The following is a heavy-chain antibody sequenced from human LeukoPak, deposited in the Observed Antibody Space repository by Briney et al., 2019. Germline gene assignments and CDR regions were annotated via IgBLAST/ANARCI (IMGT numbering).Heavy chain of an antibody. Sequence: SETLSLSCTVSGGSVSSGSYYWSWIRQPPGKGLEWIGNVYYSGSTNYNPSLKSRVTISVDTSRNQFSLKLSSVTAADTAVYFCGRSAWARGIPDHGGQGTLVTVSS. V-gene: IGHV4-61*01. CDR2: VYYSGST. CDR3: GRSAWARGIPDH. CDR1: GGSVSSGSYY. D-gene: IGHD2-15*01. J-gene: IGHJ4*02.